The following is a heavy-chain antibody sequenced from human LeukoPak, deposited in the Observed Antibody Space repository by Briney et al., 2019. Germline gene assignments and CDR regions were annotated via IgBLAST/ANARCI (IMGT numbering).Heavy chain of an antibody. D-gene: IGHD2-15*01. CDR3: ARDVYCSGGSCFASTPRFDY. V-gene: IGHV3-7*01. J-gene: IGHJ4*02. CDR2: IKQDGSEK. CDR1: GFTFSGYW. Sequence: PGGSLRLSCAASGFTFSGYWMSWVRQAPGKGLEWVANIKQDGSEKYYVDSVKGRFTISRDNAKNSLYLQMNSLRAEDTAVYYCARDVYCSGGSCFASTPRFDYWGQGTLVTVSS.